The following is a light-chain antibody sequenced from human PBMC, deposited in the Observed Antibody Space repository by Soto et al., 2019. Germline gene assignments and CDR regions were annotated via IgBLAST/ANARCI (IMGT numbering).Light chain of an antibody. CDR3: QQYRSWPRT. J-gene: IGKJ1*01. Sequence: EIVLTQSPSTLSVSPWERVILSFRASQSVDISLAWYQQKPGQAPRLLIYGASTRATDMPGTFSGRGSGTEFTLTITSLRPEDFGVYYCQQYRSWPRTFGQGTKVDIK. CDR1: QSVDIS. V-gene: IGKV3-15*01. CDR2: GAS.